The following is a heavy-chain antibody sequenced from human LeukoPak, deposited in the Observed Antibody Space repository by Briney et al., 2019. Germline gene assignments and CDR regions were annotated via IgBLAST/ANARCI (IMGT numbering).Heavy chain of an antibody. J-gene: IGHJ4*02. CDR1: GGTFSSYA. D-gene: IGHD3-22*01. CDR2: IIPILGIA. Sequence: SVKVSCKASGGTFSSYAISWVRQAPGQGLEWMGRIIPILGIANYAQKFQGRVTITADKSTSTAYMELSSLRSEDTAVYYCARDLDSSGYYFCYWGQGTLVTVSS. CDR3: ARDLDSSGYYFCY. V-gene: IGHV1-69*04.